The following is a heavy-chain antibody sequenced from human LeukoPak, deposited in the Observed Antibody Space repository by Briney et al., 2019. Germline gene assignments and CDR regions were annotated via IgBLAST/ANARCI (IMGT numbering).Heavy chain of an antibody. D-gene: IGHD1-14*01. CDR2: ISGSGVTT. CDR1: GFTFSSYS. CDR3: TKDPVNRPYYFDY. V-gene: IGHV3-23*01. J-gene: IGHJ4*02. Sequence: GGSLRLSCAASGFTFSSYSMNWVRQAPGKGLEWVSTISGSGVTTYYADSVKGRFTISRDNSKNTLYLQMNSLRAEDTAVYYCTKDPVNRPYYFDYWGQGTLVTVSS.